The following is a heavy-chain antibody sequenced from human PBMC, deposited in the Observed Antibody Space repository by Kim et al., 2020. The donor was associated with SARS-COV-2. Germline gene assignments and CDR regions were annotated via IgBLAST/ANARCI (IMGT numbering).Heavy chain of an antibody. V-gene: IGHV4-39*01. CDR2: MYYDGST. Sequence: SETLSLTCTVSGGSVRSSSLYWGWIRQPPWKGLEWIGSMYYDGSTYDNPSLKSRVTMSVDTSENQFSLKLRSVTAADTAVYYCARQGPDSSSWYRHWGQGTLVTVSS. D-gene: IGHD6-13*01. CDR1: GGSVRSSSLY. J-gene: IGHJ4*02. CDR3: ARQGPDSSSWYRH.